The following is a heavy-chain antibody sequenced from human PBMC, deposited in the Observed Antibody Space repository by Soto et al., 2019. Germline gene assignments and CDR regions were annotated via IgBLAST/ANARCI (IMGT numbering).Heavy chain of an antibody. CDR1: GFTFSSYA. D-gene: IGHD6-19*01. V-gene: IGHV3-23*01. J-gene: IGHJ4*02. CDR3: ALGGSSGWYGGYYFDY. Sequence: EVQLLESGGGLVQPGGSLRLSCAASGFTFSSYALSRVRQAPAKGLEWVSAISGSGGSTYYADSVKGRFTISRDNSKNTLYLQMNSLRAEDTAVYYCALGGSSGWYGGYYFDYWGQGTLVTVSS. CDR2: ISGSGGST.